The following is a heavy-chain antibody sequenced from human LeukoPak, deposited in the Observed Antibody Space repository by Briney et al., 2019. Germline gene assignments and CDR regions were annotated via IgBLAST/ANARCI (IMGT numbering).Heavy chain of an antibody. D-gene: IGHD4-23*01. J-gene: IGHJ4*02. CDR1: GGSISSGGYY. CDR3: ARRKGPTVVTPWGFDY. Sequence: MSSETLSLTCTVSGGSISSGGYYWSWIRQHPGKGLEWIGYIYYSGSTYYNPSLKSRVTISVDTSKNQFSLKLSSVTAADTAVYYCARRKGPTVVTPWGFDYWGQGTLVTVSS. V-gene: IGHV4-31*03. CDR2: IYYSGST.